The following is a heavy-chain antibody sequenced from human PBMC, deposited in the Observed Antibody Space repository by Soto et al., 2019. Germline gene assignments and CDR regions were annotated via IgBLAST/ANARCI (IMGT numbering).Heavy chain of an antibody. CDR3: AKEVSLGSTVDLGY. J-gene: IGHJ4*02. Sequence: GGSQRHSCAASGCTFTIFAMSWVRQSPGKGLEWVSTISGSGGSTYYADAVKGRFTISRDNSMGTLYLQMKSLRVEDTAIYYCAKEVSLGSTVDLGYWGQGTLVTVSS. D-gene: IGHD7-27*01. CDR2: ISGSGGST. CDR1: GCTFTIFA. V-gene: IGHV3-23*01.